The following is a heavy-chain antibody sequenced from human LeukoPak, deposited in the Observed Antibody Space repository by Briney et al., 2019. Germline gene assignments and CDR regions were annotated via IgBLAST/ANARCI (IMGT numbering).Heavy chain of an antibody. Sequence: ASVKVSCKASGYTFTSYYMHWVRQAPGHGLEWMGWINPNSGGTNYAQKFQGWVTMTRDTSISTAYMELSRLRSDDTAVYYCARETYSGSYYWFDPWGQGTLVTVSS. CDR2: INPNSGGT. J-gene: IGHJ5*02. D-gene: IGHD1-26*01. CDR1: GYTFTSYY. CDR3: ARETYSGSYYWFDP. V-gene: IGHV1-2*04.